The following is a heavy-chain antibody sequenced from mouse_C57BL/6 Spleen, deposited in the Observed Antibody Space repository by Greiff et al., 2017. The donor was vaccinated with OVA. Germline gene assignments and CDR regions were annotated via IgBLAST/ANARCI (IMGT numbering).Heavy chain of an antibody. V-gene: IGHV1-42*01. CDR2: INPSTGGT. CDR1: GYSFTGYY. Sequence: VQLKQSGPELVKPGASVKISCKASGYSFTGYYMNWVKQSPEKSLEWIGEINPSTGGTTYNQKFKAKATLTVDKSSSTAYMQLKSLTSEDSAVYYCARDYGNDVGFAYWGQGTLVTVSA. D-gene: IGHD2-2*01. J-gene: IGHJ3*01. CDR3: ARDYGNDVGFAY.